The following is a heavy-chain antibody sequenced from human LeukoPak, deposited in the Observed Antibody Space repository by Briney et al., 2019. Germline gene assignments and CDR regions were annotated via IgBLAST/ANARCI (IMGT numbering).Heavy chain of an antibody. CDR3: ASGYSYGNKVDY. CDR2: IDPSDSYT. J-gene: IGHJ4*02. Sequence: GESLKISCKGSGYSFTSYWIGWVRQMPGKGLEWMGRIDPSDSYTNYSPSFQGHVTISADKSISTAYLQWSSLKASDTAMYYCASGYSYGNKVDYWGQGTLVTVSS. D-gene: IGHD5-18*01. V-gene: IGHV5-10-1*01. CDR1: GYSFTSYW.